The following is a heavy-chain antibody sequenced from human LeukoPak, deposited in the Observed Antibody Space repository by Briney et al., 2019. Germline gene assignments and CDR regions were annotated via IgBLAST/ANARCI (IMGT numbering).Heavy chain of an antibody. CDR2: ISSSSSYI. V-gene: IGHV3-21*01. J-gene: IGHJ4*02. CDR1: GFTFSSYS. CDR3: ARDIYGSGSYYAY. Sequence: KPGGSLRLSCAASGFTFSSYSMNWVRQAPGKGLEWVSSISSSSSYIYYADSVKGRFTISRDNVKNSLYLQMNSLRAEDTAVYYCARDIYGSGSYYAYWGQGTLVTVSS. D-gene: IGHD3-10*01.